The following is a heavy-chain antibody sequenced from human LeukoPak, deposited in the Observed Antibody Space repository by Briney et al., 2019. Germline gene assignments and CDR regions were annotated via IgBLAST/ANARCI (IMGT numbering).Heavy chain of an antibody. V-gene: IGHV4-59*08. J-gene: IGHJ4*02. Sequence: TSETLSLTCTVSGGSISANYWSWIRQPPGKGLEWIGYIYHTATTNYNPSLKSRVTISADTSKNQVSLKLSSVTAADTALYYCARHGEQRLIYLDSWGQGTLVTVSS. D-gene: IGHD6-25*01. CDR1: GGSISANY. CDR3: ARHGEQRLIYLDS. CDR2: IYHTATT.